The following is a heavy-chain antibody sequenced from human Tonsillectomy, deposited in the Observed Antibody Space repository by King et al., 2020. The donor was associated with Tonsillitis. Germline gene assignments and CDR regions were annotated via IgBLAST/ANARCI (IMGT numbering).Heavy chain of an antibody. J-gene: IGHJ4*02. CDR3: ARRGSDFWSAHCFDC. Sequence: VQLQESGPGLVKPSETLSLTCTVSGGSISSYYWSWIRQPPGKGLEWIGYIYYSGSTNYNPSLKSRVTISVDTSKNQFSLKLSSVTAADTAVYYWARRGSDFWSAHCFDCWGQGALVTVSS. CDR1: GGSISSYY. D-gene: IGHD3-3*01. V-gene: IGHV4-59*08. CDR2: IYYSGST.